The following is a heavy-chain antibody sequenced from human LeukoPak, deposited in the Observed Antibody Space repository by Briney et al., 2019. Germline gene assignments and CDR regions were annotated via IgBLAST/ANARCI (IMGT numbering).Heavy chain of an antibody. CDR1: GGTFSSYA. CDR3: ARAERRNYDILTGYQRADY. Sequence: ASVKVSCKASGGTFSSYAISWVRQAPGQGLEWMGWINPNSGGTNYAQKFQGRVTMTRDTSISTAYMELSRLRSDDTAVYYCARAERRNYDILTGYQRADYWGQGTLVNVSS. J-gene: IGHJ4*02. CDR2: INPNSGGT. D-gene: IGHD3-9*01. V-gene: IGHV1-2*02.